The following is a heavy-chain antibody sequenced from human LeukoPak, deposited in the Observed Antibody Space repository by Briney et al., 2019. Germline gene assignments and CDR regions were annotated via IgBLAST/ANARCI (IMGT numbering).Heavy chain of an antibody. CDR2: IGYSGST. D-gene: IGHD6-25*01. Sequence: PSETLSLTCTVSGGSISSYYWSWIRQPPGEGLEWIGYIGYSGSTNYNPSLKSRVTISVDTSKNQFSLKLSSVTAADTAVYYCARVEIEASGYVVDYWGQGTLVTVSS. J-gene: IGHJ4*02. V-gene: IGHV4-59*12. CDR3: ARVEIEASGYVVDY. CDR1: GGSISSYY.